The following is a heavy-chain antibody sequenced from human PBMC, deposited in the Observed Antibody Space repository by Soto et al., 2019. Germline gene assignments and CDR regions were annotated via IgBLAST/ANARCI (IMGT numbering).Heavy chain of an antibody. D-gene: IGHD3-16*01. CDR1: GFTFSDFW. V-gene: IGHV3-7*05. CDR2: IKEDGSET. CDR3: VRDWA. Sequence: EVQLVESGGGLVQPGGSLRLSCAASGFTFSDFWMSWVRQAPGKGLEWVANIKEDGSETDYVDSVKGRFTISRDNARNSLDLQMDSLRAEDTVVYYCVRDWAWGQGTLVTVSS. J-gene: IGHJ5*02.